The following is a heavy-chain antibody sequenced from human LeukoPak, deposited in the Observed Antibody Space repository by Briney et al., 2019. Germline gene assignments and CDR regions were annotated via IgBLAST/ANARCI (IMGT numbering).Heavy chain of an antibody. CDR2: GFASGST. Sequence: SETLSLTCTVSGGAISSFYWSWIRQPAGKGLEWIGRGFASGSTIYNPSLKSRVTISVDESKNQFSLELKSVTAADTAVYYCARHDYSNYVRHWGQGTLVTVSS. J-gene: IGHJ4*02. D-gene: IGHD4-11*01. V-gene: IGHV4-4*07. CDR3: ARHDYSNYVRH. CDR1: GGAISSFY.